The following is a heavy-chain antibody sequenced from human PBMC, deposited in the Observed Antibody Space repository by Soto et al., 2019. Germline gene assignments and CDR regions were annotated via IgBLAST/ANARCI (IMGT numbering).Heavy chain of an antibody. D-gene: IGHD1-1*01. CDR3: AKDGERMDRPDD. J-gene: IGHJ4*02. Sequence: QVQLVESGGGVVQPGRSLRLSCAATGFTFSSYNMHWVRQAPGKGLEWVAVMSYEGTNKYYADSVKGRFTISRDNSKNALDLQRKGVRVEDTAVYYCAKDGERMDRPDDWGQGTLVTVSS. CDR2: MSYEGTNK. CDR1: GFTFSSYN. V-gene: IGHV3-30*18.